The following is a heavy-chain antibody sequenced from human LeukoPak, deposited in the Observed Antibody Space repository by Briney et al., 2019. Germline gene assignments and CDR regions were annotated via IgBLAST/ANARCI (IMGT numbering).Heavy chain of an antibody. CDR2: FDPEDGET. V-gene: IGHV1-24*01. CDR3: ATTPYYDILTAEPDAFDI. Sequence: ASVKVSCKVSGYTLTELSMHWVRQAPGKGLEWMGGFDPEDGETIYAQKFQGRVTMTEDTSTDTAYMELSSLRSEDTAVYYCATTPYYDILTAEPDAFDIWGQGTMVTVSS. D-gene: IGHD3-9*01. CDR1: GYTLTELS. J-gene: IGHJ3*02.